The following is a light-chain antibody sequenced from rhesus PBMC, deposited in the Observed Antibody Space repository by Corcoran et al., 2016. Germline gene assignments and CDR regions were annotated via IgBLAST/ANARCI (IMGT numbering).Light chain of an antibody. CDR2: EVS. CDR1: SSAVGGYNH. CDR3: CSYTTSTTYV. J-gene: IGLJ6*01. Sequence: QSAPTQPPSVSGSPGQSVAISFTGTSSAVGGYNHVTWYQQHPGKAPKLMIYEVSKRSSGVSDRVSGSKSGNTASLTISGLQAEDEADYYCCSYTTSTTYVFGSGTKLSVL. V-gene: IGLV2S7*01.